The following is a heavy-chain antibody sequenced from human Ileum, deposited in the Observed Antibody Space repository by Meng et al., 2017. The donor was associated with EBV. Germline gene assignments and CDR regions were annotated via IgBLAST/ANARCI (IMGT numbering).Heavy chain of an antibody. CDR2: FSVYNGNT. CDR1: GYTFTSYG. CDR3: ARGQNYYGSGSLIDY. Sequence: QVQLGQSGAGVKKPGASVKVSCKAFGYTFTSYGISWVRQAPGQGLEWMGWFSVYNGNTIYAQKLQDRVTMTTDTSTSTAYMELRSLRSDDTAVYYCARGQNYYGSGSLIDYWGQGTLVTAPQ. D-gene: IGHD3-10*01. J-gene: IGHJ4*02. V-gene: IGHV1-18*01.